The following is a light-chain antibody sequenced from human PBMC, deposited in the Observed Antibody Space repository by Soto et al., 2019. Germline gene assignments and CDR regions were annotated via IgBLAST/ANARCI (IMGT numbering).Light chain of an antibody. CDR3: RQYGSSPLT. CDR1: QGVSANS. CDR2: GAF. J-gene: IGKJ3*01. V-gene: IGKV3-20*01. Sequence: EIVLTQSPGTLSLSPGDRATLSCRASQGVSANSLAWYQHKVGQAPRLLIYGAFSRATGIPDRFSGNGSDTDFTLTISRLEPEDFAVYFCRQYGSSPLTFGPGTKVDIK.